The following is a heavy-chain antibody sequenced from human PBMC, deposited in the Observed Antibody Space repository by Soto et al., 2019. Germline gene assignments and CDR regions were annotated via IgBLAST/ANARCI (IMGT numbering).Heavy chain of an antibody. D-gene: IGHD5-12*01. Sequence: QVQLQESGPGLVKPSETLSLTCTVSGGSISSYYWSWIRQPPGKGLEWIGYIDYSGSTNYNPSLKRRVTISVDTSKNQCALKLSSVTAADTAVYYCARDLRVSGYDFGFDYWGQGTLVTVSS. CDR2: IDYSGST. V-gene: IGHV4-59*01. CDR1: GGSISSYY. J-gene: IGHJ4*02. CDR3: ARDLRVSGYDFGFDY.